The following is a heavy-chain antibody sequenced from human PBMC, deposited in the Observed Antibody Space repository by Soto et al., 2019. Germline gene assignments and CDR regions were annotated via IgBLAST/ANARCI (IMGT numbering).Heavy chain of an antibody. D-gene: IGHD5-12*01. CDR1: GFLFTSYA. J-gene: IGHJ4*01. V-gene: IGHV3-23*01. Sequence: APLRLSCSASGFLFTSYAMSWVRPTPSKGLEWVAQISPSGGRTYYADSVKGRFTLSRDNSKNMVYLQMDSLRAEDTAVYYCANRGYSGYDHHYTWGQGTQVTV. CDR3: ANRGYSGYDHHYT. CDR2: ISPSGGRT.